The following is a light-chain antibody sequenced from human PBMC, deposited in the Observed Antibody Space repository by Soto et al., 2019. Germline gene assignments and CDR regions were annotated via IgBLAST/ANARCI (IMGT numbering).Light chain of an antibody. CDR3: QQRNVWPPIT. V-gene: IGKV3-11*01. J-gene: IGKJ5*01. CDR1: QTVSITY. CDR2: GAS. Sequence: VLTQSPGTLSLSPGDRATLSSRASQTVSITYLTWYQQKPGQAHRLIIFGASKRANGVPARFGGSGSGTDFTLTINSLEPEDFAVYYCQQRNVWPPITFGQGTRLEIK.